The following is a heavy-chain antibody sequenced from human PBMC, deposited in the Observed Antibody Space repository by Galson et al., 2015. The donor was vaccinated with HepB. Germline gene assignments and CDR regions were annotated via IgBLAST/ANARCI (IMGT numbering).Heavy chain of an antibody. J-gene: IGHJ4*02. CDR1: GYTFTSYA. CDR3: ARPRSSYGYYYFDY. CDR2: INAGNGNT. D-gene: IGHD5-18*01. Sequence: SVKVSCKASGYTFTSYAMHWVRQAPGQRLEWMGWINAGNGNTKYSQKFQGRVTITRDTSASTAYMELSSLRSEDTAVYYCARPRSSYGYYYFDYWGQGTLVTVSS. V-gene: IGHV1-3*01.